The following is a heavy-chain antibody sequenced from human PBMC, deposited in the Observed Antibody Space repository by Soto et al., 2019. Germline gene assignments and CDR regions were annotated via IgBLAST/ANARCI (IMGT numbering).Heavy chain of an antibody. D-gene: IGHD1-26*01. CDR3: AKSEGNYYAWLDY. Sequence: GGSLRLSCAASGFTFNSFVLHWVRQAPGKGLEWVSLISSDGNKIYYADSVKGRFTISRDNSKNTVYLQMNSLRAEDTAVYYCAKSEGNYYAWLDYWGQGTLVTVSS. CDR2: ISSDGNKI. V-gene: IGHV3-30-3*02. J-gene: IGHJ4*02. CDR1: GFTFNSFV.